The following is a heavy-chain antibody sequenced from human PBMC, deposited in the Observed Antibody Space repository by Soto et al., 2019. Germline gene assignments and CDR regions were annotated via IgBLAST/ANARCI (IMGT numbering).Heavy chain of an antibody. CDR3: ARNLATAAPLDY. V-gene: IGHV1-18*01. J-gene: IGHJ4*02. Sequence: QVQLVQSGAEVKKPGASVKVSCKASGYTFTSYGISWVRQAPGQGLEWMGWISAYNGNSNAEHKLQGRATMTTDTSTSTAYMELSSRSSDDTLVYNWARNLATAAPLDYWGQGTLVTVSS. CDR1: GYTFTSYG. CDR2: ISAYNGNS. D-gene: IGHD2-2*01.